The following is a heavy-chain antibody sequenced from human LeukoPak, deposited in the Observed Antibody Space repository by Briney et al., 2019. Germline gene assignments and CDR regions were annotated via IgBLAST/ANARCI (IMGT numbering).Heavy chain of an antibody. CDR3: ARGRSRQDY. CDR1: GFAFRSYG. CDR2: ISSGGTTI. J-gene: IGHJ4*02. D-gene: IGHD3-16*02. Sequence: QPGGSLRLSCAGSGFAFRSYGMNWVRQAPGKGLEWVSYISSGGTTIYYADSVKDRFTISRDNAKNSLYLQMNSLRAEDTAVYYCARGRSRQDYWGQGTLVTVSS. V-gene: IGHV3-48*04.